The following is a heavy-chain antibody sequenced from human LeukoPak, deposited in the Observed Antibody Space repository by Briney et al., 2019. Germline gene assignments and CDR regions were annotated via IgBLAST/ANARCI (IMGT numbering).Heavy chain of an antibody. CDR1: GYSFTDYW. D-gene: IGHD3-10*01. CDR2: IYPADSDA. CDR3: ARPDNRGKFFEY. Sequence: GESLKISCKGSGYSFTDYWIGWVRQMPGRGLEWMGVIYPADSDARYSPSFQGQVTISVDKSISTAYLQWSGLKASDTAMYYCARPDNRGKFFEYWGQGTLVTVSS. V-gene: IGHV5-51*01. J-gene: IGHJ4*02.